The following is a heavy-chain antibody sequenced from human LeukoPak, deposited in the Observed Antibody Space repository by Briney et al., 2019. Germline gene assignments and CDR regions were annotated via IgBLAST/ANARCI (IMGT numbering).Heavy chain of an antibody. D-gene: IGHD1-20*01. CDR1: GDSVSSNNVA. V-gene: IGHV6-1*01. J-gene: IGHJ6*03. Sequence: SQTLSLTCAISGDSVSSNNVAWNWIRQSPSRGLEWLGRTYYRSKWYNQYAVSVKGRVTVNPDTSKNQFSLQVNSVTPEDTAVYYCARNTRYNWNLFYYMNVWGKGTTVTVSS. CDR2: TYYRSKWYN. CDR3: ARNTRYNWNLFYYMNV.